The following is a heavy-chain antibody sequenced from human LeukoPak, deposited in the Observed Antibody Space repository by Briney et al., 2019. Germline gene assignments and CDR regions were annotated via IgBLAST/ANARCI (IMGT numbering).Heavy chain of an antibody. Sequence: KPSETLSLTCAVYGGSFSGYYWSWIRQPPGKGLEWIGEINHSGSTNYNTSLKSRVTISVDTSKNQFSLKLSSVTAADTAVYYCARGGYSGYDRLGYWGQGTLVTVSS. V-gene: IGHV4-34*01. D-gene: IGHD5-12*01. CDR1: GGSFSGYY. CDR3: ARGGYSGYDRLGY. CDR2: INHSGST. J-gene: IGHJ4*02.